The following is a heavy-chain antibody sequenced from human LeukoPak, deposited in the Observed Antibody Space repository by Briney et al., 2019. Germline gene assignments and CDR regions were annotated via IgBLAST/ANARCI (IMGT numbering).Heavy chain of an antibody. CDR1: GGSISSSGYY. Sequence: PSETLSLTCTVSGGSISSSGYYWGWIRQPPGKGLEWIGRIYYSGSTYYNPSLKSRVTISVDTSKNQFSLKLSSATAADTAVYYCASLYYYGSGPQGGMDVWGQGTTVTVSS. V-gene: IGHV4-39*01. CDR3: ASLYYYGSGPQGGMDV. D-gene: IGHD3-10*01. J-gene: IGHJ6*02. CDR2: IYYSGST.